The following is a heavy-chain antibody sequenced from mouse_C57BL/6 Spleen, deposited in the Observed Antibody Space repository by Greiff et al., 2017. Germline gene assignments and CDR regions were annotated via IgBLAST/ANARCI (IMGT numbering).Heavy chain of an antibody. Sequence: VQLQQPGAELVMPGASVQLSCKASGYTFTSYWLHWVKQRPGQGLEWLGEIDPSDRYTNYNQKFKGKSTLTVDKSSSTAYMQLSSLTAEDSAVYYCARITTDWYFDVWGTGTTVTVSS. J-gene: IGHJ1*03. CDR2: IDPSDRYT. CDR3: ARITTDWYFDV. D-gene: IGHD1-1*01. V-gene: IGHV1-69*01. CDR1: GYTFTSYW.